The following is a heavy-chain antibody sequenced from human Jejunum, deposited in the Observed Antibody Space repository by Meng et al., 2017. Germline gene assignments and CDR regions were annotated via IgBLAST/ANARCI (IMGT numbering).Heavy chain of an antibody. J-gene: IGHJ4*02. CDR2: TYYRSKWYI. Sequence: QIHLQQAGPGLVKPSQPLSLTCSICGDSVSSNSAGWNGIRQSPSRGLEWLGRTYYRSKWYIDYAVSVKSRITINPDTSKNQFSLHLNSVTPEDTAVYYCAGGGLVRSTRGYFDYWGQGTLVTVSS. CDR3: AGGGLVRSTRGYFDY. CDR1: GDSVSSNSAG. V-gene: IGHV6-1*01. D-gene: IGHD1-26*01.